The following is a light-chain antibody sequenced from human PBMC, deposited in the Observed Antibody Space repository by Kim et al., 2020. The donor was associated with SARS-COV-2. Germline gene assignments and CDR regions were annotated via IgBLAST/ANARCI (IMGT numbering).Light chain of an antibody. CDR3: SSYTSSSRV. V-gene: IGLV2-14*04. CDR2: DVS. CDR1: SSDVGGYNY. Sequence: PGQSITISSTGTSSDVGGYNYVSWYQQHPGKAPNLMIYDVSKRPSGVSNRFSGSKSGNTASLTISGLQAEDEADYYCSSYTSSSRVFGGGTQLTVL. J-gene: IGLJ3*02.